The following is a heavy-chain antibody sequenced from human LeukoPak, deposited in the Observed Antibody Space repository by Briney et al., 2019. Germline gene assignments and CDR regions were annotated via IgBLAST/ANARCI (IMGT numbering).Heavy chain of an antibody. Sequence: LTGGSLRLSCAASGLTFRNYGMHWVRQAPGKGPEWVAVIWYDGSNQYYVDSVKGRFTVSRDNAKNTLYLQMNSLRAEDTAVYYCATDRNSGKYYDYWGQGTLVTVSS. V-gene: IGHV3-33*01. CDR2: IWYDGSNQ. J-gene: IGHJ4*02. CDR3: ATDRNSGKYYDY. CDR1: GLTFRNYG. D-gene: IGHD1-26*01.